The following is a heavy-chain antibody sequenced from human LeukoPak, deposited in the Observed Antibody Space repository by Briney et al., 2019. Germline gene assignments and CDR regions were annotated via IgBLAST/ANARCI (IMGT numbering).Heavy chain of an antibody. CDR1: GYTFTGYY. V-gene: IGHV1-2*02. CDR2: INPNSGGT. J-gene: IGHJ4*02. D-gene: IGHD6-13*01. Sequence: ASVKVSCKASGYTFTGYYMHWVRQAPGLGLEWMGWINPNSGGTNYAQKFQGRVTMTRDTSISTAYMELSRLRSDDTAVYYCARDAAYSSSWYDFDYWGQGTLVTVSS. CDR3: ARDAAYSSSWYDFDY.